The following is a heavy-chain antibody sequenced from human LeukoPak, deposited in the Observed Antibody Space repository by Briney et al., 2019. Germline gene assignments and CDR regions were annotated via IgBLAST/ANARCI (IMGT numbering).Heavy chain of an antibody. J-gene: IGHJ4*02. CDR2: IYYSGST. V-gene: IGHV4-39*07. CDR3: AREYDYVWGTDY. CDR1: GGSISSSSYY. D-gene: IGHD3-16*01. Sequence: SETLSLTCTVSGGSISSSSYYWGWIRQPPGKGLEWIGSIYYSGSTYYNPSLKSRVTISVDTSKNQFSLKLSSVTAADTAVYYCAREYDYVWGTDYWGQGTLVTVSS.